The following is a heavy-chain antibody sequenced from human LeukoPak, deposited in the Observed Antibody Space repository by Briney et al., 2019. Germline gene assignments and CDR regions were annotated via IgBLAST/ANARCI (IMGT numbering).Heavy chain of an antibody. D-gene: IGHD1-26*01. Sequence: GGSLRLSCAASGFTFSNYAMSWVRHAPGKGLEWVSSISGSGGSTYYADSVKGRFTISRDNSKNTLYLQMNSLRAEDTAVYYCAKDRSGSFDWGQGTLVTVSS. CDR3: AKDRSGSFD. CDR2: ISGSGGST. CDR1: GFTFSNYA. J-gene: IGHJ4*02. V-gene: IGHV3-23*01.